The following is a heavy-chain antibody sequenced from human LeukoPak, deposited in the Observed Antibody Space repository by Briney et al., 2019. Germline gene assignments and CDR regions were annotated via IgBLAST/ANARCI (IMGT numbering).Heavy chain of an antibody. CDR2: IIPIFGTA. D-gene: IGHD6-19*01. CDR3: ARGSGKEGWLMDV. J-gene: IGHJ6*02. V-gene: IGHV1-69*13. Sequence: SVKVSCKASGGTFSSYAISWVRQAPGQGLEWMGGIIPIFGTANYAQKFQGRVTITADESTSTAYMELSSLRSEDTAVYCCARGSGKEGWLMDVWGQGTTVTVSS. CDR1: GGTFSSYA.